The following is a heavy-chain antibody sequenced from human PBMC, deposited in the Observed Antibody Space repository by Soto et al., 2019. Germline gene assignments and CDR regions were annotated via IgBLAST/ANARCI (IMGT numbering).Heavy chain of an antibody. V-gene: IGHV4-39*01. J-gene: IGHJ5*02. D-gene: IGHD3-22*01. CDR1: GGSISSSSYY. Sequence: SETLSLTCTVSGGSISSSSYYWGWIRQPPGKGLEWIGSIYYSGSTYYNPSLKSRVTISVDTSKNQFSLKLSSVTAADTAVYYCGRQLYASSGYYSQNNWFDPGGQGTLVTVSS. CDR2: IYYSGST. CDR3: GRQLYASSGYYSQNNWFDP.